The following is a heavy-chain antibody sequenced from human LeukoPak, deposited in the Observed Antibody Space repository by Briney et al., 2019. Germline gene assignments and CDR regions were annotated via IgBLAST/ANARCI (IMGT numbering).Heavy chain of an antibody. J-gene: IGHJ6*02. CDR3: ASSTVGTSYCYYGMDV. V-gene: IGHV4-59*01. CDR2: MYYTGST. D-gene: IGHD4-23*01. Sequence: SETLSLTCTVSGGSISSYYWSWIRQPPGKGLEWIGYMYYTGSTSYNPSLKSRVTISVDTSKSQFSLKLSSVTAADTAVYYCASSTVGTSYCYYGMDVWGQGTTVTVSS. CDR1: GGSISSYY.